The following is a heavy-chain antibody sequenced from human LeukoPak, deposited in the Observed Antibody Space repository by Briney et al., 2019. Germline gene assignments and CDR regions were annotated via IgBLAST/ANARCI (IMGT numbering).Heavy chain of an antibody. Sequence: GGSLRLSCAASGFTFSSYEMNWVRQAPGKGLEWVSYISSSGSTIYYADSVKGRFTISRDNSKNTLYLQMNSLRAEDTAVYYCAKDPPHYYDSAGSDYWGQGTLVTVSS. V-gene: IGHV3-48*03. CDR1: GFTFSSYE. CDR3: AKDPPHYYDSAGSDY. J-gene: IGHJ4*02. CDR2: ISSSGSTI. D-gene: IGHD3-22*01.